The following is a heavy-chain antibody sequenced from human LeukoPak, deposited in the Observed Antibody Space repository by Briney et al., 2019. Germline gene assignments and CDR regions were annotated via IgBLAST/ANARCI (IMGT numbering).Heavy chain of an antibody. CDR2: FDPEDGET. Sequence: GASVKVSCKVSGYTLTELSMHWVRQAPGKGLEWMGGFDPEDGETIYAQKFQGRVTITADESTSTAYMELSSLRSEDTAAYYCARGLMTTVTTGWFDPWGQGTLVTVSS. D-gene: IGHD4-11*01. CDR1: GYTLTELS. CDR3: ARGLMTTVTTGWFDP. V-gene: IGHV1-24*01. J-gene: IGHJ5*02.